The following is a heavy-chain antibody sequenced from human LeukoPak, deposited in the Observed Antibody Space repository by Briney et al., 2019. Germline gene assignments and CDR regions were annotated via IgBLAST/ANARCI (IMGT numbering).Heavy chain of an antibody. CDR1: GFTFSNYN. J-gene: IGHJ3*02. V-gene: IGHV3-21*01. CDR2: IITSGTYR. Sequence: PGGSLRLSCAASGFTFSNYNMNWVRQAPGKGLEWVSSIITSGTYRFYADSVKGRFTISRDNAKNSLYLQVNSLRAEDTAVYYCARKGTDYYDDAFDIWGQGTMVTVCS. CDR3: ARKGTDYYDDAFDI. D-gene: IGHD3-22*01.